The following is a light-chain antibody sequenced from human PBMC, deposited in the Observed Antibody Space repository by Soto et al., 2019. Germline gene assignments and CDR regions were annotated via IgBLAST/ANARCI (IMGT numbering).Light chain of an antibody. CDR2: DVT. J-gene: IGLJ1*01. Sequence: QSVLAQPASGSGAPGQSISISCTGTHNDVGHENFVSWYQQHPDKVPKLIIYDVTRRASGISSRFSASKSGNTAYLAISGLQADDEADYYCCSYTRDNPRFYVSGTGTKVTVL. CDR3: CSYTRDNPRFYV. CDR1: HNDVGHENF. V-gene: IGLV2-14*03.